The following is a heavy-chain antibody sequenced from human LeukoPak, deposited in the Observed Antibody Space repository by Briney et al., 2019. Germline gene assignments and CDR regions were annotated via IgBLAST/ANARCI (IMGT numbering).Heavy chain of an antibody. J-gene: IGHJ4*01. V-gene: IGHV3-23*01. CDR1: GFILSSHG. D-gene: IGHD6-19*01. CDR3: ATTRPYGTTWAGAFED. CDR2: VTSRGGT. Sequence: GGSLRLSCAASGFILSSHGMSWVRQAPGKRLEWVSTVTSRGGTDYTDSVKGRFIISRDNSKNTLLLQMNSLRAEDTAVYYCATTRPYGTTWAGAFEDWGQGTPVTVTS.